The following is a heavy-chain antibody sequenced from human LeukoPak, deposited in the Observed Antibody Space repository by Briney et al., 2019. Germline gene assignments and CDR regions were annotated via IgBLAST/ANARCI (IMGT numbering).Heavy chain of an antibody. CDR1: GYSFTSYW. D-gene: IGHD3-10*01. CDR3: ARLPQAYYYGSGSSINPDY. CDR2: IDPSDSYT. V-gene: IGHV5-10-1*01. J-gene: IGHJ4*02. Sequence: GESLKISCKGSGYSFTSYWIGWVRQMPGKGLEWMGRIDPSDSYTNYSPSFQGHVTISADKSISTAYLQWSSLKASDTAMYYCARLPQAYYYGSGSSINPDYWGQGTLVTVSS.